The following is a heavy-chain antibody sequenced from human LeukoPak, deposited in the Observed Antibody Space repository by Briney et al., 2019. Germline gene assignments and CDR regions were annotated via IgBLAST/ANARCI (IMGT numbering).Heavy chain of an antibody. D-gene: IGHD1-26*01. CDR3: AREELSY. J-gene: IGHJ4*02. CDR1: GFTFSSYN. CDR2: ISRSSDYI. Sequence: GGSLRLFCAASGFTFSSYNMNWVRQAPGKGLEWVSSISRSSDYIYYADSVKGRFTISRDNAKNSLYLQMNSLRAEDTAVYYCAREELSYWGQGTLVTVSS. V-gene: IGHV3-21*01.